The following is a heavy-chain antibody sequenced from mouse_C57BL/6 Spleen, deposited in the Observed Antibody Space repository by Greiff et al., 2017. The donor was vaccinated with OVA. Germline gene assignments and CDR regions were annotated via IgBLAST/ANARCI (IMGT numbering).Heavy chain of an antibody. CDR2: ISSSGST. D-gene: IGHD2-1*01. J-gene: IGHJ1*03. CDR1: GYSITSGYD. Sequence: EVQLQESGPGMVKPSQSLSLTCTVTGYSITSGYDWHWIRHFPGTNLAWVGFISSSGSTNYKPSLKSRISITHDTSKNHFFLKLNSVTTEDTSTYYCARHDGNFYWYFDVWGTGTTVTVSS. CDR3: ARHDGNFYWYFDV. V-gene: IGHV3-1*01.